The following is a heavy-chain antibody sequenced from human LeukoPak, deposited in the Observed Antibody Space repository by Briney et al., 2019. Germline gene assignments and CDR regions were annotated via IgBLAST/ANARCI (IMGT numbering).Heavy chain of an antibody. CDR2: INHSGST. D-gene: IGHD2-15*01. CDR1: GVSFSGYY. V-gene: IGHV4-34*01. Sequence: PSETLSLTCAVYGVSFSGYYWSWLRQPPGKGLEWIGEINHSGSTNYNPSLKSRVTISVDTSKNQFSLKLSSVTAADTAVYYCARVGQYCSGGSCYSGRWFDPWGQGTLVTVSS. J-gene: IGHJ5*02. CDR3: ARVGQYCSGGSCYSGRWFDP.